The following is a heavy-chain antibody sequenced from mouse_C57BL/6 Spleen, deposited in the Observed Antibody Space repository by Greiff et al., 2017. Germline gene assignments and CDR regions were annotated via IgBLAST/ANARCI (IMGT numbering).Heavy chain of an antibody. Sequence: EVQVVESEGGLVQPGSSMKLSCTASGFTFSDYYMAWVRQVPEKGLEWVANINYDGSSTYYLDSLKSRFIISRDNAKNILYLQMSSLKSEDTATYYCARDDYHYAMDYWGQGTSVTVSS. V-gene: IGHV5-16*01. J-gene: IGHJ4*01. CDR3: ARDDYHYAMDY. CDR2: INYDGSST. D-gene: IGHD2-4*01. CDR1: GFTFSDYY.